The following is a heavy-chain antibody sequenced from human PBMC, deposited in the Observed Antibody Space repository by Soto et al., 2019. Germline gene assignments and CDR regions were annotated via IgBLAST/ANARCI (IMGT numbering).Heavy chain of an antibody. CDR2: ISYDGSNK. D-gene: IGHD2-2*01. CDR3: AKGPAIVLVPAAMNYYCGMDV. CDR1: GFTFSSYG. J-gene: IGHJ6*02. Sequence: QVQLVESGGGVVQPGRSLRLSCAASGFTFSSYGMHWVRQAPGKGLEWVAVISYDGSNKYYADSVKGRFTISRDNSRDTRYLQMNRVRAEDTAVYYCAKGPAIVLVPAAMNYYCGMDVWGQGTTVTVSS. V-gene: IGHV3-30*18.